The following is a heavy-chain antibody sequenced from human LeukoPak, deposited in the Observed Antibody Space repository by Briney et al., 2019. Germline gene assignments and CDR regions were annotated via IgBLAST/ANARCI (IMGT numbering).Heavy chain of an antibody. J-gene: IGHJ4*02. D-gene: IGHD6-13*01. CDR1: GYTXTSYY. V-gene: IGHV1-46*01. Sequence: ASVKVSCKASGYTXTSYYMHGVRQAPGQGLEWMGIINPSGGSTSYAQKFQGRVTMTRDTSKNQFSLKLTSVTATDTAVYYCARHVAAAPGRSFDYWGQGTLVTVSP. CDR3: ARHVAAAPGRSFDY. CDR2: INPSGGST.